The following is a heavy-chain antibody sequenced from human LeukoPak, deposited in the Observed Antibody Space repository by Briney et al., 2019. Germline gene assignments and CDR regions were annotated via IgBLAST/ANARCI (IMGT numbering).Heavy chain of an antibody. CDR3: ATGKVGPYYYYMDV. CDR2: ISSPGTTT. Sequence: GGSLRLSCAASGFPFSDYYMSWIRQAPGKGLEWVSRISSPGTTTLHADSVKGRFTISRDNAKNSLHLQMNTVRADDTAVYYCATGKVGPYYYYMDVWGKGTTVTVSS. J-gene: IGHJ6*03. V-gene: IGHV3-11*04. CDR1: GFPFSDYY. D-gene: IGHD1-26*01.